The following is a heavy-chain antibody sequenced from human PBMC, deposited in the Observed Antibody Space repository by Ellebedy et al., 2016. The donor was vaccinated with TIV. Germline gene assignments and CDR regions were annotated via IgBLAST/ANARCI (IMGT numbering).Heavy chain of an antibody. CDR2: IYYSGIT. CDR3: ARGTYRFDY. Sequence: MPSETLSLTCTVSGGSISSSNYYWGWIRQPPGKGLEWIGIIYYSGITYYNPSLKSRVTISVDTSKNRFSLKLSSVTAADTAVYYCARGTYRFDYWGQGTLVTVSS. D-gene: IGHD3-16*02. V-gene: IGHV4-39*01. CDR1: GGSISSSNYY. J-gene: IGHJ4*02.